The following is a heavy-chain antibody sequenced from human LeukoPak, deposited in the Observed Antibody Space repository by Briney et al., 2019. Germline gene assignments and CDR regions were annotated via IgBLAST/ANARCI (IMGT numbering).Heavy chain of an antibody. Sequence: PGGSLRLSCAASGFTFSSYWMSWVRQAPGKGLEWVANIKQDGSEKYYADSVKGRFTISRDNSNNTLYLHMNSLRAEDTAVYYCVSRAGSPWGPFDDWGQGTLVTVSS. CDR1: GFTFSSYW. CDR2: IKQDGSEK. CDR3: VSRAGSPWGPFDD. V-gene: IGHV3-7*03. D-gene: IGHD7-27*01. J-gene: IGHJ4*02.